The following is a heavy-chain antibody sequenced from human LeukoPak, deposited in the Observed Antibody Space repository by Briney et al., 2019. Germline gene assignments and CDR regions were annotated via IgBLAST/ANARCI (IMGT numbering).Heavy chain of an antibody. D-gene: IGHD3-22*01. Sequence: GRSLRLSCAASGFTFSNYGMHWVRQAPGKGLEWVAVVSYEGNNKDYVDSVKGRFTVSRDNSKNTLYLQMNSLRAEDTAVYYCARVHDSSGYSPRYFDYWGQGTLVTVSS. CDR3: ARVHDSSGYSPRYFDY. CDR2: VSYEGNNK. J-gene: IGHJ4*02. V-gene: IGHV3-30*03. CDR1: GFTFSNYG.